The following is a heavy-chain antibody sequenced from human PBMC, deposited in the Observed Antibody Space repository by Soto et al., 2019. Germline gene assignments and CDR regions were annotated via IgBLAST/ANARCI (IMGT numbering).Heavy chain of an antibody. CDR2: ASGSGSGT. J-gene: IGHJ4*02. CDR3: AKGRPGVAAAPDY. D-gene: IGHD2-21*01. Sequence: PGGSLRLSCEGSGFSFGTYGMHWVRQAPGKGLEWVSSASGSGSGTYYADSVKGRFTISRDNSKNTLFLHMTNLRAGDTALYFCAKGRPGVAAAPDYWGQGTLVTVSS. CDR1: GFSFGTYG. V-gene: IGHV3-23*01.